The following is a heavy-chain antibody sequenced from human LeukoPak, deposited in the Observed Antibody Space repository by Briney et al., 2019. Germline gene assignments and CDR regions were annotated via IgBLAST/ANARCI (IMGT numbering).Heavy chain of an antibody. CDR3: ARKALNLGALGY. CDR1: GYTFTSYG. J-gene: IGHJ4*02. D-gene: IGHD3-16*01. V-gene: IGHV1-18*01. Sequence: ASVKVSCKASGYTFTSYGISWVRQAPGQGLEWMGWISAYNGNTNYAQKLQGRVTMTTDTSTSTAYMELKSLRSDDTAVYYCARKALNLGALGYWGQGTLVTVSS. CDR2: ISAYNGNT.